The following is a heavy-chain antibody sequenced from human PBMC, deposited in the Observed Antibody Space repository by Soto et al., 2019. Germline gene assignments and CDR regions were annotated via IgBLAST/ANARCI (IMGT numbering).Heavy chain of an antibody. CDR1: GFAFSTFD. CDR2: IGTLSDT. J-gene: IGHJ5*02. V-gene: IGHV3-13*01. CDR3: SRGRSFSYDSTPPPMFDP. Sequence: PGGSMRLSCAGSGFAFSTFDIHWDRHATGKGLEWVSGIGTLSDTFYAASVQGRFTISRQNAKNSVYLQMNGLRAGDTAFYYCSRGRSFSYDSTPPPMFDPWGQGTLVTVSS. D-gene: IGHD3-10*01.